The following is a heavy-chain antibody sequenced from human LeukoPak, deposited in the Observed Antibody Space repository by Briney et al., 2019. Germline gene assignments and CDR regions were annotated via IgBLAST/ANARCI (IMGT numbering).Heavy chain of an antibody. D-gene: IGHD3-10*01. CDR3: ARDMFRGVPGYYDY. CDR1: GFTFNNYP. J-gene: IGHJ4*03. V-gene: IGHV3-30*10. CDR2: IGFDGVIK. Sequence: GGSLRLSCAASGFTFNNYPMHWVRQAPGKGLEWVAVIGFDGVIKLYTDSVKGRFTISRDDSKNTLYLQMNGLRAEDSALYYCARDMFRGVPGYYDYWGQGTLVTVSS.